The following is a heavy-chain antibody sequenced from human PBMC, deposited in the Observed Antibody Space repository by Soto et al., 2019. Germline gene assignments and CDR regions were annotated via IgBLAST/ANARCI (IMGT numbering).Heavy chain of an antibody. CDR1: GFTFSSYA. V-gene: IGHV3-23*01. CDR3: AREVAGYYYGVFDF. J-gene: IGHJ3*01. D-gene: IGHD3-22*01. Sequence: GGSLRLSCAASGFTFSSYAMSWVRQAPGKGLEWVSAISGSGGSTYYADSGKGRFTISRDNSKNTLYLQMHSLKAEDTAVYSYAREVAGYYYGVFDFWGQGTMVTVSS. CDR2: ISGSGGST.